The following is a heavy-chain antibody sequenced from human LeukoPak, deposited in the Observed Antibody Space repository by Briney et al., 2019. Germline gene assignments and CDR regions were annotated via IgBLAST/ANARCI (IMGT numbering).Heavy chain of an antibody. Sequence: PSETLSLTCTVSGGSISSYYWSWIRQPPGKGLGWIGYIYYSGSTNYNPSLKSRVTISVDTSKNQFSLKLSSVTAADTAVYYCARGFYYDSSGYPYWGQGTLVTVSS. CDR1: GGSISSYY. CDR2: IYYSGST. D-gene: IGHD3-22*01. J-gene: IGHJ4*02. CDR3: ARGFYYDSSGYPY. V-gene: IGHV4-59*01.